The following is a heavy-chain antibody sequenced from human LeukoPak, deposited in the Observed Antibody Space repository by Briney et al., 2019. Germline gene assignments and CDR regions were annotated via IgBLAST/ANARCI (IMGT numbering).Heavy chain of an antibody. CDR1: GGSISSNY. Sequence: SETLSLTCTVSGGSISSNYWSWIRQPPGKGLEWIGYINTSGSTNYNPSLKSRVSISLDTSRNQFSLKLTSVTAADAAVYYCARRGNWGFFDYWGQGILVSVSS. V-gene: IGHV4-4*09. CDR2: INTSGST. J-gene: IGHJ4*02. CDR3: ARRGNWGFFDY. D-gene: IGHD7-27*01.